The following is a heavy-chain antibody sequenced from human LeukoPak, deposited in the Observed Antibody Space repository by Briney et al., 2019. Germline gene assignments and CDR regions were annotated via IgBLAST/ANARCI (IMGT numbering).Heavy chain of an antibody. CDR2: IKSKTDGGTT. CDR1: GFTFSNAW. Sequence: GGSLRLSCAASGFTFSNAWMSWVRQAPGKGLEWVGRIKSKTDGGTTDYAAPVKGRFTISRDDSKNTLYLQMNSLRAEDTAVYYCAREGIVVVVAAMDYWGQGTLVTVSS. CDR3: AREGIVVVVAAMDY. J-gene: IGHJ4*02. D-gene: IGHD2-15*01. V-gene: IGHV3-15*01.